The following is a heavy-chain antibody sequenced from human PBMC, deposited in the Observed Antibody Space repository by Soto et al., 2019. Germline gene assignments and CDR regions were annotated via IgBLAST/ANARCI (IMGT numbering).Heavy chain of an antibody. CDR2: ISGSGGST. CDR3: AKDYGSSSFYYYYMDV. D-gene: IGHD6-6*01. Sequence: GGSLRLSCVASGFTFSSYAMSWVRQAPGKGLEWVSAISGSGGSTYYADSVKGRFTISRDNSKNTLYLQMNRLRAEDTAVYYCAKDYGSSSFYYYYMDVWGKGTTVTVSS. J-gene: IGHJ6*03. CDR1: GFTFSSYA. V-gene: IGHV3-23*01.